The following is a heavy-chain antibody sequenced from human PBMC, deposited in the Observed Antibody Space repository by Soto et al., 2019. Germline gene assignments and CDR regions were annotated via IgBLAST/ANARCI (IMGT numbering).Heavy chain of an antibody. V-gene: IGHV3-23*01. CDR1: GLTFSSYA. CDR3: ATPDLYDSSDVLDY. D-gene: IGHD3-22*01. J-gene: IGHJ4*02. Sequence: GGSLRLSCAASGLTFSSYAMSWVRQAPGKGLEWVSSISTSGGSIYYADSVKGRFTISRDNAKNSLYLQMNSLRADDTAVYYCATPDLYDSSDVLDYWSQRTLVTVSS. CDR2: ISTSGGSI.